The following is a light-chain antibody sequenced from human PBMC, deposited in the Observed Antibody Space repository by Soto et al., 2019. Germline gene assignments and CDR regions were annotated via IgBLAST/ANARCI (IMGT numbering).Light chain of an antibody. V-gene: IGLV1-40*01. CDR1: SSNIGSGYD. J-gene: IGLJ2*01. CDR3: QSYDSTLSGSVV. Sequence: QAVVTQPPSVSGAPGERVTISCTGNSSNIGSGYDVHWYQQLPGTAPKLLIYGDTKRPSGVPARFSASKSGASASLAITGLRAEDEADYHCQSYDSTLSGSVVFGGGTKLTVL. CDR2: GDT.